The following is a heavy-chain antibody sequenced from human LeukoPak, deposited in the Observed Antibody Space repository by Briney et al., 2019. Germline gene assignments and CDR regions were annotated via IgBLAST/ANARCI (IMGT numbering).Heavy chain of an antibody. CDR2: IMPLVNTA. V-gene: IGHV1-69*16. CDR3: ARVDRYHYYLDV. J-gene: IGHJ6*03. CDR1: GGIFSSYS. Sequence: SSVKVSCKASGGIFSSYSITWVRQAPGQGLEWMGRIMPLVNTATSAQQFQGRVTITTDESTSTAYMELSSLRFEDTAMYYCARVDRYHYYLDVWGKGTTVTVSS.